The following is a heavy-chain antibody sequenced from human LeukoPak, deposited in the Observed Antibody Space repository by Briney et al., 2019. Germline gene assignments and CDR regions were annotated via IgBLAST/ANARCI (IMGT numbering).Heavy chain of an antibody. Sequence: ASVKVSCKASGYTFTGYFMNWVLQAPGQGLEWMGRINPNNGGTNYAQNFQVRVTMTRDTSISTAYMELSSLRSEDTAVYYCARVGGGLNDAFDIWGQGTMVTVSS. D-gene: IGHD5-24*01. CDR3: ARVGGGLNDAFDI. CDR2: INPNNGGT. V-gene: IGHV1-2*06. CDR1: GYTFTGYF. J-gene: IGHJ3*02.